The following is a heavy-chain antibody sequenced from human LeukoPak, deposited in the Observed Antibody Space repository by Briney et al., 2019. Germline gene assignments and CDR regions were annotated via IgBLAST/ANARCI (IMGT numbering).Heavy chain of an antibody. CDR3: ATSEGY. CDR2: IYTSGTT. V-gene: IGHV4-61*02. Sequence: SETLFLTCTVSGGSVSSGSYYWSWIRQPAGQGLESIGRIYTSGTTNYNPSLKSRVTMSVDTSKNQFSLKLSSVTAADTAVYYCATSEGYWGQGTLVTVSS. J-gene: IGHJ4*02. D-gene: IGHD1-14*01. CDR1: GGSVSSGSYY.